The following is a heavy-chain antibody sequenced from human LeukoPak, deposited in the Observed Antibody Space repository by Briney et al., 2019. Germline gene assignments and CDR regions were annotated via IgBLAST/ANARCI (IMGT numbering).Heavy chain of an antibody. V-gene: IGHV4-4*07. CDR1: GGSFSSYY. CDR2: IYTSGST. Sequence: PSETLSLTCTVSGGSFSSYYWSWIRQPAGKGLEWIGRIYTSGSTNYNPSLKSRVTMSVDTSKNQFSLKLSSVTAADTAVYYCARDPYYYDSSGYQYYYYGMDVWGQGTTVTVSS. J-gene: IGHJ6*02. D-gene: IGHD3-22*01. CDR3: ARDPYYYDSSGYQYYYYGMDV.